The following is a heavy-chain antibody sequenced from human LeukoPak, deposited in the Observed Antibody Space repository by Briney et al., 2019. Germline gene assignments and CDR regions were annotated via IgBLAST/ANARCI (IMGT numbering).Heavy chain of an antibody. CDR1: GGSISSGSYY. Sequence: SQTLSLTCTVSGGSISSGSYYWSWIRQPAGKGLEWIGEINHSGSTNYNPSLKSRVTISVDTSKNQFSLKLSSVTAADTAVYYCARTYIAATGTLDYWGQGTLVTVSS. V-gene: IGHV4-61*09. D-gene: IGHD6-13*01. J-gene: IGHJ4*02. CDR3: ARTYIAATGTLDY. CDR2: INHSGST.